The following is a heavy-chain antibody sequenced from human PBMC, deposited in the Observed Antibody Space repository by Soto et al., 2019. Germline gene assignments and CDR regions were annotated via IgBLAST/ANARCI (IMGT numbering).Heavy chain of an antibody. CDR2: INAGSGTI. CDR1: GYVFTKFA. CDR3: AREVLLLEWLLPAFET. D-gene: IGHD3-3*01. Sequence: QVQLVQSGAEVKKPGAAVKVSCKASGYVFTKFAIHWVRQAPGQSLEWMGRINAGSGTIKYSQKFQDRVTMTRDTSATTAYMELSSLSSEDTAVYYCAREVLLLEWLLPAFETCGQGTLVAVSS. J-gene: IGHJ5*02. V-gene: IGHV1-3*01.